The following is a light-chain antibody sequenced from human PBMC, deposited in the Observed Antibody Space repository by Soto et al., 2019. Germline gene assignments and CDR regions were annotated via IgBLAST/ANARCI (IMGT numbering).Light chain of an antibody. CDR2: TAS. V-gene: IGKV1-39*01. Sequence: MTQSPLSLPAAPGEPASISCRSSQSLLHSNGYYYLEWYQQKPGKAPKLLIYTASTLQSGVPSRFSGSRSGTDFTLTISSLQPEDFATYYCQQSYSSPPTFGQGTKVDIK. CDR3: QQSYSSPPT. J-gene: IGKJ1*01. CDR1: QSLLHSNGYYY.